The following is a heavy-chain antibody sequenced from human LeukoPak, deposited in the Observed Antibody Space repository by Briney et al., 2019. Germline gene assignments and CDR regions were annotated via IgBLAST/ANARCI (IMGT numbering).Heavy chain of an antibody. J-gene: IGHJ5*02. V-gene: IGHV3-23*01. CDR2: ISNNGGYT. Sequence: GGSLRLSCAASGFTFSSSAMSWVRQAPGKGLEWVSAISNNGGYTYYADSVQGRFTISRDNSKSTLCLQMNSLRAEDTAVYYCARGGGWGSGVKNWFDPWGQGTLVTVSS. CDR1: GFTFSSSA. CDR3: ARGGGWGSGVKNWFDP. D-gene: IGHD6-25*01.